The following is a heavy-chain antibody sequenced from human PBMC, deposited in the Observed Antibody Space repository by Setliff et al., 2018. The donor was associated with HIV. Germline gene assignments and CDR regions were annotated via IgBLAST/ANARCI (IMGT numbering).Heavy chain of an antibody. CDR3: ARVGIITSGIDY. CDR1: GFTVSSSY. Sequence: GGSLRLSCAASGFTVSSSYMTWVRQAPGKGLEWVSSITDKSSYRFYADSVKGRFTISRDNANNLMFLQMNSLTVEDTAIYFCARVGIITSGIDYWGQGALVTVSS. J-gene: IGHJ4*02. D-gene: IGHD3-9*01. CDR2: ITDKSSYR. V-gene: IGHV3-21*06.